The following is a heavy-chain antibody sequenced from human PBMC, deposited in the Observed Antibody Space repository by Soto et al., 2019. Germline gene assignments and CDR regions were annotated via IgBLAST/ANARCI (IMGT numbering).Heavy chain of an antibody. CDR2: IYYSGST. D-gene: IGHD6-6*01. CDR1: GGSISSGGYY. CDR3: ARVWGSSSSVDY. J-gene: IGHJ4*02. V-gene: IGHV4-31*03. Sequence: QVQLQESGPGLVKPSQTLSLTCTVSGGSISSGGYYWSWIRQHPGKGMEWIGYIYYSGSTYYNPSLKSRVTISGDTAKHQFSLKLSSVTAADTAVYYCARVWGSSSSVDYWGQGTLVTVSS.